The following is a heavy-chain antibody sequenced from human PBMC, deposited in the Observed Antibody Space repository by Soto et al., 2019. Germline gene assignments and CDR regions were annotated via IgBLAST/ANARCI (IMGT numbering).Heavy chain of an antibody. J-gene: IGHJ3*02. CDR2: IIPILGIA. CDR3: APLGGGELAFDI. V-gene: IGHV1-69*02. CDR1: GGTFSSYS. Sequence: ASVKVSCKASGGTFSSYSISWVRQAPGQGLEWMGRIIPILGIANYAQKFQGRVTITADKSTSTAYMELSSLRSEDTAVYYCAPLGGGELAFDIWGQGTMVTVSS. D-gene: IGHD1-7*01.